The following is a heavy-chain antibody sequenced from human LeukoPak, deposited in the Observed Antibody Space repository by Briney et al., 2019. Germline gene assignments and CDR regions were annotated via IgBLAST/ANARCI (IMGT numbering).Heavy chain of an antibody. D-gene: IGHD6-13*01. J-gene: IGHJ4*02. Sequence: SETLSLTCTVSGGSISGDYWSWIRQSPGKGLEWIAYIHYSGSTSYNPSLKGRVTISVDTSKNEFSLKLTSVNAADTAVYYCARDRPGGSSLDYWGQGTLVTVSS. CDR1: GGSISGDY. V-gene: IGHV4-59*01. CDR2: IHYSGST. CDR3: ARDRPGGSSLDY.